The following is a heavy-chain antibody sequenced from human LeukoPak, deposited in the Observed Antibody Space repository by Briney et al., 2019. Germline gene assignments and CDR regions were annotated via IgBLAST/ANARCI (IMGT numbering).Heavy chain of an antibody. V-gene: IGHV3-33*01. Sequence: PGRSLRLSCAASGFTFSSYGMHWVRQAPGKGLEWVAVIWYDGSNKYYADSVKGRFTISRDNSKNTLYLQMNSLRAEDTAVYYCARDLGITGTLNWFDPWGQVTLVTVSS. CDR3: ARDLGITGTLNWFDP. CDR2: IWYDGSNK. CDR1: GFTFSSYG. J-gene: IGHJ5*02. D-gene: IGHD1-20*01.